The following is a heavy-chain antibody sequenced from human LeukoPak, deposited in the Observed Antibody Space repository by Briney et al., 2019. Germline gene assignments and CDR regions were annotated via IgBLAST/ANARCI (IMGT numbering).Heavy chain of an antibody. V-gene: IGHV1-18*01. CDR2: ISAYNGNT. CDR1: GYTFTSYG. J-gene: IGHJ4*02. Sequence: GASVKVSCKASGYTFTSYGISWVRQAPGQGLEWMGWISAYNGNTNYAQKLQGRVTMTTDTSTSTAYMELRSLRSDDTAVYYCARDLAYCGGDCYSGGGDFDYWGQGTLVTVSS. D-gene: IGHD2-21*02. CDR3: ARDLAYCGGDCYSGGGDFDY.